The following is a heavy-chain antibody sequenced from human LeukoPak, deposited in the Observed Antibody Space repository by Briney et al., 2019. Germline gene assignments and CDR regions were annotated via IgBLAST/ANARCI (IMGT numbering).Heavy chain of an antibody. J-gene: IGHJ4*02. CDR3: ATDSSGWYQEFDY. CDR1: GYTLTELS. CDR2: FDPGDGET. Sequence: ASVKVSCKVSGYTLTELSMHWVRQAPGKGLEWMGGFDPGDGETIYAQKFQGRVTMTEDTSTDTAYMELSSLRSEDTAVYYCATDSSGWYQEFDYWGQGTLVTVSS. D-gene: IGHD6-19*01. V-gene: IGHV1-24*01.